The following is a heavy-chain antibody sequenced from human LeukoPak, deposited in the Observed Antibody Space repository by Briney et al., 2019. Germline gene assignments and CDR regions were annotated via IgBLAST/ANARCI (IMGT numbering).Heavy chain of an antibody. J-gene: IGHJ3*02. V-gene: IGHV4-38-2*01. CDR3: ARSLWFGEYDAFGI. D-gene: IGHD3-10*01. Sequence: SETLSLTCAVSGYSISSGYYWGWIRQPPGKGLEWIGSIYHSGSTYYNPSLKSRVTISVDTSKNQFSLKLGSVTAADTAVYYCARSLWFGEYDAFGIWGQGTMVTVSS. CDR2: IYHSGST. CDR1: GYSISSGYY.